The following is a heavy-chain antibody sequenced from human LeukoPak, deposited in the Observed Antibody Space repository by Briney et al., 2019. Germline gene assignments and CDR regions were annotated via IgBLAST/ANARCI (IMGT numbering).Heavy chain of an antibody. V-gene: IGHV1-18*01. J-gene: IGHJ4*02. CDR3: ARSNWGANYFDY. D-gene: IGHD7-27*01. CDR1: GGTFSSYA. Sequence: EASVKVSCKASGGTFSSYAISWVRQAPGQGLERMGWISVYNGITNYAQKLQGRVTMTTDTSTSTAYMELRSLRSDDTAMYYCARSNWGANYFDYWGQGTLVTVSS. CDR2: ISVYNGIT.